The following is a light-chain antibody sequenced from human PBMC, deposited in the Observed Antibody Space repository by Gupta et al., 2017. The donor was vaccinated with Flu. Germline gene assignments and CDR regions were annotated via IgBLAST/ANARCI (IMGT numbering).Light chain of an antibody. J-gene: IGLJ3*02. Sequence: QSALTQPASVPGSPGQSITISCTGTSSDIGSYDSVSWYQQHPGKAPKLLIYEVSSRPSGVSSRFSASKSGNAASLTISGLQTEDEADYYCSSFTRTNTWMVGGGTKLTVL. CDR1: SSDIGSYDS. V-gene: IGLV2-14*01. CDR2: EVS. CDR3: SSFTRTNTWM.